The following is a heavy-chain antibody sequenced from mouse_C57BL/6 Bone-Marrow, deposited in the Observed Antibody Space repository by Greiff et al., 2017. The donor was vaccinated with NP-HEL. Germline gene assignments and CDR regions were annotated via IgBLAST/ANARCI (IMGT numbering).Heavy chain of an antibody. CDR1: GYTFTSYW. V-gene: IGHV1-59*01. Sequence: QVQLQQPGAELVRPGTSVKLSCKASGYTFTSYWMHWVKQRPGQGLEWIGVIDPSDSYTNYNQKFKGKATLTVDTSSNTAYMQLSSLTSEDSAVYYCARIITTVVADDWGQGTTLTASS. CDR2: IDPSDSYT. D-gene: IGHD1-1*01. CDR3: ARIITTVVADD. J-gene: IGHJ2*01.